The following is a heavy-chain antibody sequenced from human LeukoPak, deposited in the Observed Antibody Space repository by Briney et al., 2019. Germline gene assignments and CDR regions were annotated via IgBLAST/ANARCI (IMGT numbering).Heavy chain of an antibody. V-gene: IGHV4-59*04. J-gene: IGHJ4*02. D-gene: IGHD3-22*01. Sequence: SETLSLTCTVSGGSISSYYWSWIRQPPGKGLEWIGNIFYSGSTYYSPSLKSRVTISLDTSRNQFSLKLNSVTAADTAVYYCARLDDNSGYFHWGQGTLVTVSS. CDR2: IFYSGST. CDR1: GGSISSYY. CDR3: ARLDDNSGYFH.